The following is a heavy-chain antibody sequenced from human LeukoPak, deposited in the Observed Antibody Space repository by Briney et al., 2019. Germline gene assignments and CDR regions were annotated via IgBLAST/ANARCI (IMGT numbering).Heavy chain of an antibody. V-gene: IGHV3-30-3*01. CDR1: GFTFSSYA. CDR3: AREIQLSGPGNFWSGYYHYYYYGMDV. J-gene: IGHJ6*02. Sequence: HPGGSLRLSCAASGFTFSSYAMHWVRQAPGKGLEWVAVISYDGSSKYYADSVKGRFTISRDNSKNTLYLQMNSLRAEDTAVYYCAREIQLSGPGNFWSGYYHYYYYGMDVWGQGTTVTVSS. D-gene: IGHD3-3*01. CDR2: ISYDGSSK.